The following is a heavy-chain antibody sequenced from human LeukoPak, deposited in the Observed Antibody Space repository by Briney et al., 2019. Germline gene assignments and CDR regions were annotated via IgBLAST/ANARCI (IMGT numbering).Heavy chain of an antibody. CDR3: ARGRPMVRGVLMFWFDP. Sequence: SQTLSLTCTVSGGSISRGGDYWSWIRQHPGKGLEGIWYIFYRGSTYYNPSLKSRVTISVDTSKNQFSLKLSSVTAADTAVYYCARGRPMVRGVLMFWFDPWGQGTLVTVSS. V-gene: IGHV4-31*03. CDR1: GGSISRGGDY. J-gene: IGHJ5*02. CDR2: IFYRGST. D-gene: IGHD3-10*01.